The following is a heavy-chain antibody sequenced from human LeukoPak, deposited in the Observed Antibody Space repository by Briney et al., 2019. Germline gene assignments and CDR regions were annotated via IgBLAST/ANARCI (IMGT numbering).Heavy chain of an antibody. CDR1: GFTFRNYA. Sequence: GGSLRLSCAASGFTFRNYAMTWVRQAPGKGLEWVSSTSGSGNYTYYVDSVKGRFTTSRDNSKNTLYLQMNSLRAEDTAVYYCARESVTGSYFDYWGQGTLVTVSS. V-gene: IGHV3-23*01. CDR3: ARESVTGSYFDY. J-gene: IGHJ4*02. CDR2: TSGSGNYT. D-gene: IGHD3-10*01.